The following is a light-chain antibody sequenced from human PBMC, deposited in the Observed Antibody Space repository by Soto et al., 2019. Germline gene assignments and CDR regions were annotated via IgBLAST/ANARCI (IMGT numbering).Light chain of an antibody. Sequence: EIVLTQSPGTLSLSPGERATLSCRASQAVTSPFLAWYQQKPGQAPRLVIYSTSGRATGIPARFSGSGSGTDFTLTISSLEPEDFAVYYCQQRGNWPPGFTFGPGTKVDIK. CDR2: STS. CDR1: QAVTSP. J-gene: IGKJ3*01. CDR3: QQRGNWPPGFT. V-gene: IGKV3D-20*02.